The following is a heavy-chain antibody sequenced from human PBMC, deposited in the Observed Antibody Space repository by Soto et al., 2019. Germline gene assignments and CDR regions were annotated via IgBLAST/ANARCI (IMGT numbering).Heavy chain of an antibody. J-gene: IGHJ4*02. V-gene: IGHV4-59*01. CDR2: IYYSGNT. CDR1: GVSISNYY. D-gene: IGHD5-18*01. Sequence: SETLSLTCTFSGVSISNYYWSWIRQPPGRGLEWIGYIYYSGNTNYNPSLKSRVTISVDTSKNQFSLKLSSVTAADTAVYYCARGLSGYSYGYYFDYWGQGTLVTVSS. CDR3: ARGLSGYSYGYYFDY.